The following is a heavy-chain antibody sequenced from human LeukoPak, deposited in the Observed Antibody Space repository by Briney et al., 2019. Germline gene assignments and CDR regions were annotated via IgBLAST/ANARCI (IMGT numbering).Heavy chain of an antibody. CDR1: GFTVNSNY. Sequence: GGSLRLSCAASGFTVNSNYMTWVRQAPGKGLEWLSVMYSGGSTYYAASVEGRFTISRDNSKNTVYLQMNSLRAEDTAVYYCAKDLNWSLVWFGGDVAFDIWGQGTMVTVSS. CDR3: AKDLNWSLVWFGGDVAFDI. D-gene: IGHD3-10*01. CDR2: MYSGGST. J-gene: IGHJ3*02. V-gene: IGHV3-53*05.